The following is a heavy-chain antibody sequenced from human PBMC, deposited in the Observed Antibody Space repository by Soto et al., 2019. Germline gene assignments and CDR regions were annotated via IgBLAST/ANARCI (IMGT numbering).Heavy chain of an antibody. J-gene: IGHJ6*02. V-gene: IGHV4-34*01. CDR1: GGSFSGYY. CDR3: AGGRGYSYGYYRTEYYYYGMDV. Sequence: ASETLSLTCAVYGGSFSGYYWSWIRQPPGKGLEWIGEINHSGSTNYNPSLKSRVTISVDTSKNQFSLKLSSVTAADTAVYYCAGGRGYSYGYYRTEYYYYGMDVWGQGTTVTVSS. D-gene: IGHD5-18*01. CDR2: INHSGST.